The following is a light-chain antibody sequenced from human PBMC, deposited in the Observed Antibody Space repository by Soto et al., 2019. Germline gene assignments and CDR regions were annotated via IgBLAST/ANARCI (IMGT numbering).Light chain of an antibody. J-gene: IGLJ2*01. CDR2: SNY. CDR1: TSNIGSNY. Sequence: QSVLTQPPSASGTPGQRVTISCSGDTSNIGSNYVYWYQQLPGTAPKLLIYSNYLRPSGVPDRSSGSKSGTSASLAISGLRSEDEADYYCAAWDDSLSGPLFGGGTKVTVL. CDR3: AAWDDSLSGPL. V-gene: IGLV1-47*02.